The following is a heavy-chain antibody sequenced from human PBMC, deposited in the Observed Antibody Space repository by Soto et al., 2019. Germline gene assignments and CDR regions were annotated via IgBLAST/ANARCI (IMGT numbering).Heavy chain of an antibody. CDR1: GYTFTSYG. CDR2: ISAYNGNT. D-gene: IGHD3-22*01. J-gene: IGHJ5*02. V-gene: IGHV1-18*01. Sequence: GASVKVSCKASGYTFTSYGISWVRQAPGQGLEWMGWISAYNGNTNYAQKLQGRVTMTTDTSTSTAYKELRSLRSDDTAVYYCARVEYYYDSSGPTWFDPWGQGTLVTVSS. CDR3: ARVEYYYDSSGPTWFDP.